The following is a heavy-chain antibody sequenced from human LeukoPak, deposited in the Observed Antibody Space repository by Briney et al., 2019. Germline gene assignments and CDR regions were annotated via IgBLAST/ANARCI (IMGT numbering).Heavy chain of an antibody. CDR2: ISYDGSNK. Sequence: GTSLRLSCAASGFTFRSYAMHWVRQAPGKGLEWVAVISYDGSNKYYADSVKGRFTISRDNSKNTLYLQMNSLRAEDTAVYYCAKSLGGRNTVTYYFDYWGQGTLVTVSS. D-gene: IGHD4-17*01. CDR3: AKSLGGRNTVTYYFDY. V-gene: IGHV3-30*18. CDR1: GFTFRSYA. J-gene: IGHJ4*02.